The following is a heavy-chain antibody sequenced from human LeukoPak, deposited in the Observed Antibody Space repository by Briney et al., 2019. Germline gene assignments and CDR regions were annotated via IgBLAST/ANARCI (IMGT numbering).Heavy chain of an antibody. Sequence: GGSLRLSCVASGFTFNTHWVSWVRQAPGKGLEWVANIKEDGSKTDYVDSVKGRFTISRDNAKNSVFLQRNSLRAEDTAVYYCAPQTMILVLGGQGTLVTVSS. CDR2: IKEDGSKT. J-gene: IGHJ4*02. CDR3: APQTMILVL. D-gene: IGHD3-22*01. V-gene: IGHV3-7*01. CDR1: GFTFNTHW.